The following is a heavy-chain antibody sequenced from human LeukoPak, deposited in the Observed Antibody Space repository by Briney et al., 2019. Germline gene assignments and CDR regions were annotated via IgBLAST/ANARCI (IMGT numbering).Heavy chain of an antibody. CDR1: GGSVSSGSYY. CDR2: IYYSGST. Sequence: SETLSLTCTVSGGSVSSGSYYWSWIRQPPGKGLEWIGYIYYSGSTNYNPSLKSRVTISVDTSKNQFSLKLSSVTAADTAVYYCARDHLWYSSGWYERAFDIWGQGTMVTVSS. J-gene: IGHJ3*02. CDR3: ARDHLWYSSGWYERAFDI. V-gene: IGHV4-61*01. D-gene: IGHD6-19*01.